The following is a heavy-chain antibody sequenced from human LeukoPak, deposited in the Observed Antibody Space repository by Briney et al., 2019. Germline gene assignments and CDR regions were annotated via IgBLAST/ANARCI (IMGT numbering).Heavy chain of an antibody. V-gene: IGHV3-7*04. Sequence: GGSLRLSCAASGFTFSTSWMSWVRQAPGKGLEWVANIKQDGSDKYYVDSVKGRFTISRDNAKSSLYLQMDSLRAEDTAVYYCAGDLDYWGQGTLVTVSS. CDR1: GFTFSTSW. J-gene: IGHJ4*02. CDR2: IKQDGSDK. CDR3: AGDLDY.